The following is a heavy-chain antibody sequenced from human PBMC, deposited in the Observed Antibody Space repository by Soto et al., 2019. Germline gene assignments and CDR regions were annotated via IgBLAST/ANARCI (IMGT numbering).Heavy chain of an antibody. CDR3: AGGGAYSSSWYNWFDP. J-gene: IGHJ5*02. D-gene: IGHD6-13*01. Sequence: ASVKVSCKASGYTFTSYDINWVRQATGQGLEWMGWMNPNSGNTGYAQKFQGRVTMTRNTSISTAYMELSSLRSEDTAVYYCAGGGAYSSSWYNWFDPWGQGTLVTVSS. CDR1: GYTFTSYD. CDR2: MNPNSGNT. V-gene: IGHV1-8*01.